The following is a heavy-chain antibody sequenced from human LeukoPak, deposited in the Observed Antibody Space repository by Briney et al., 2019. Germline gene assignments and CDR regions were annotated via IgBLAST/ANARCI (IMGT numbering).Heavy chain of an antibody. CDR2: IFDSGST. D-gene: IGHD3-22*01. CDR3: ARGGSITMIAGVH. CDR1: GGSISSSSYY. V-gene: IGHV4-39*07. Sequence: SETLSLTCTVSGGSISSSSYYWGWIRQPPGKGLEWIGSIFDSGSTYYNPSLKSRVTISIDTSKNQFSLNLTSVTAADTAVYYCARGGSITMIAGVHWGHGTLVTVSS. J-gene: IGHJ4*01.